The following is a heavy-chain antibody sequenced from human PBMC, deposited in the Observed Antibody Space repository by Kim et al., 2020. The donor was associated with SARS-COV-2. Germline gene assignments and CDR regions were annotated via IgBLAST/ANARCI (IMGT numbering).Heavy chain of an antibody. D-gene: IGHD6-13*01. Sequence: SVKVSCKASGGTFSSYAISWVRQAPGQGLEWMGGIIPIFGTANYAQKFQGRVTITADESTSTAYMELSSLRSEDTAVYYCARKGGPQLAYYYYYGMDVWGQGTTVTVSS. J-gene: IGHJ6*02. CDR2: IIPIFGTA. V-gene: IGHV1-69*13. CDR3: ARKGGPQLAYYYYYGMDV. CDR1: GGTFSSYA.